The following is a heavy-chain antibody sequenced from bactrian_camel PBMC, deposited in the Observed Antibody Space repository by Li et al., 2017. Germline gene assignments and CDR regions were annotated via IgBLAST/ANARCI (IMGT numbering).Heavy chain of an antibody. Sequence: HVQLVESGGGSVQAGGSLRLSCAASGYTYSGYDMTWYRQAPRKEREAVSAIDSDGTTSYADSVKGRFTISQDNVHNAKVTVYLQMNSLKPEDTAMYYCKILIRSWPLVEYWGQGTQVTVS. J-gene: IGHJ4*01. CDR2: IDSDGTT. D-gene: IGHD6*01. CDR3: KILIRSWPLVEY. V-gene: IGHV3S53*01. CDR1: GYTYSGYD.